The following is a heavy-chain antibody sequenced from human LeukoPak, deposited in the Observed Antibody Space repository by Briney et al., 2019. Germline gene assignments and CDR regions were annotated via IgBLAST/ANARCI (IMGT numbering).Heavy chain of an antibody. D-gene: IGHD3-22*01. CDR2: INHSGST. CDR1: GGSFSGYY. J-gene: IGHJ4*02. CDR3: ARGSSITMIVVVKSFDY. V-gene: IGHV4-34*01. Sequence: SETLSLTCAVYGGSFSGYYWSWIRQPPGKGLEWIGEINHSGSTNYNPSLKSRVTISVDTPKNQFSLKLSSVTAADTAVYYCARGSSITMIVVVKSFDYWGQGTLVTVSS.